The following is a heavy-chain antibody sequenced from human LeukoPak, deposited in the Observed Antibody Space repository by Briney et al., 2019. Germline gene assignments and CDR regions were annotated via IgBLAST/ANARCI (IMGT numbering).Heavy chain of an antibody. CDR3: ARTVGIASRPNNVGFDH. V-gene: IGHV4-4*07. J-gene: IGHJ4*02. CDR1: GVSIISNY. CDR2: IYISGAT. D-gene: IGHD6-6*01. Sequence: SETLSLTCSVSGVSIISNYWNWFRQPAGKGLEWIGRIYISGATSYNPSLKSRVTMSGDTSSNQLSLKLSSVTAADTAVYYCARTVGIASRPNNVGFDHWGQGTLVTVSS.